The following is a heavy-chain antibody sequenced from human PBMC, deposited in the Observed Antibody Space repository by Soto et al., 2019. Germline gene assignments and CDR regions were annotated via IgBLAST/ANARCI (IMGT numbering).Heavy chain of an antibody. CDR2: IYFRGNS. CDR1: GDSITSGPYY. CDR3: ASSGGSNSWYGVFDF. V-gene: IGHV4-31*03. D-gene: IGHD2-15*01. Sequence: QVQLQESGPGLVKPSQTLSVTCTVSGDSITSGPYYWSWVRQLPGRGLEWIGYIYFRGNSFYNPSLKSRITISLDRSKNQVSLELNSVTAADTAVYYCASSGGSNSWYGVFDFWGQGTLVNVSS. J-gene: IGHJ4*02.